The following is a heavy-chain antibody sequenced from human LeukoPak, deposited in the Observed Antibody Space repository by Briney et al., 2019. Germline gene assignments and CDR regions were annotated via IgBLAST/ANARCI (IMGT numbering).Heavy chain of an antibody. V-gene: IGHV3-21*01. Sequence: GGSLRLSCAASGFTFSSYSMNWVRQAPGKGLEWVSSISSSSSFIYYADSVKGRFTISRDNAKNSLYLQMNSLRAEDTAVYYCARDRAMVVGSSWYYDYWGQGTLVTVSS. CDR1: GFTFSSYS. CDR3: ARDRAMVVGSSWYYDY. D-gene: IGHD5-18*01. CDR2: ISSSSSFI. J-gene: IGHJ4*02.